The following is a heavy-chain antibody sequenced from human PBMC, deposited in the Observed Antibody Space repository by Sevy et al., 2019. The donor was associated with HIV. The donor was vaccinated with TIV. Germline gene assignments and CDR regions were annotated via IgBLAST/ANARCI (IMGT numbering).Heavy chain of an antibody. CDR2: ISSSSGTI. Sequence: GGSLRLSCVPSGFSFSSYSMNWVSQAPGKGLEWVSYISSSSGTIRYADSVKGRLTISRDNAKNSLFLQMNSLRAEDTAVYYCARDDHWAFDYWGQGALVTVSS. CDR1: GFSFSSYS. J-gene: IGHJ4*02. D-gene: IGHD7-27*01. V-gene: IGHV3-48*01. CDR3: ARDDHWAFDY.